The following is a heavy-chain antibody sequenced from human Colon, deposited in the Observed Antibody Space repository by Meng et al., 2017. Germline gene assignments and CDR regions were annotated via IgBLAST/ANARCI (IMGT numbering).Heavy chain of an antibody. Sequence: QVQRQEPGPGPVQPSQTLSLTCIVPGGSISSGDYYWSWIRQPPGKGLEWIGYIYYSGSTYSNASLKSRVTISIDRSKNQFSLKLSSVTAADTAVYYCARDRKHYGERGWFDPWGQGTLVTVSS. J-gene: IGHJ5*02. CDR3: ARDRKHYGERGWFDP. D-gene: IGHD4-17*01. V-gene: IGHV4-30-4*01. CDR1: GGSISSGDYY. CDR2: IYYSGST.